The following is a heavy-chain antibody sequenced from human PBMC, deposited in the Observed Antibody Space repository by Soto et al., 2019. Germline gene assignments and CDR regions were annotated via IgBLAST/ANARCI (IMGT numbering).Heavy chain of an antibody. CDR3: ARVSSSRGWFDP. CDR2: INPNSGGT. J-gene: IGHJ5*02. CDR1: GYAFTGYY. Sequence: ASVKVSCKASGYAFTGYYMHWVRQAPGQGLEWMGWINPNSGGTNYAQKFQGRVTMTRDTSISTAYMELSRLRSDDTAVYYCARVSSSRGWFDPWGQGTLVTVSS. D-gene: IGHD6-13*01. V-gene: IGHV1-2*02.